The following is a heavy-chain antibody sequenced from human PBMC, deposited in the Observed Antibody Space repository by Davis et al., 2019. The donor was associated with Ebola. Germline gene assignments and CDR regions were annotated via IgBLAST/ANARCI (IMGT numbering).Heavy chain of an antibody. Sequence: PGGSLRLSCAASGFTFSRYGMHWVRQAPGKGLEWVAVISYDGSNKYYADSVKGRFTISRDNSKNTLYLQMNSLRAEDTAVYYCARRWEWLAPPGGLWGQGTLVTVSS. CDR3: ARRWEWLAPPGGL. V-gene: IGHV3-30*03. CDR1: GFTFSRYG. D-gene: IGHD6-19*01. CDR2: ISYDGSNK. J-gene: IGHJ4*02.